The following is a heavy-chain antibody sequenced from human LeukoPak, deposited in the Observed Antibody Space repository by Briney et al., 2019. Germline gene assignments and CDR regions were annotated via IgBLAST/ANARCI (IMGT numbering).Heavy chain of an antibody. D-gene: IGHD2-21*02. CDR3: ARERDRYCGGDCYYYYGMDV. CDR2: IYTGGNT. Sequence: GGSLRLSCTASGFAVSSNYINWVRQAPGKGLEWVSVIYTGGNTYYADSVKGRFTISRDNSKNTVYLQMNSLRAEDTALYYCARERDRYCGGDCYYYYGMDVWGQGTTVTVSS. J-gene: IGHJ6*02. V-gene: IGHV3-66*01. CDR1: GFAVSSNY.